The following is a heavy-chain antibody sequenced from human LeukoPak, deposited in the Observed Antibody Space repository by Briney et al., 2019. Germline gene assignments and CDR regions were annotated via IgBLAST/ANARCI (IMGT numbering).Heavy chain of an antibody. J-gene: IGHJ4*02. CDR3: ARSIVGVRKGNDY. CDR1: GYTFTSYD. D-gene: IGHD1-26*01. CDR2: MNPNSGHT. Sequence: APVKVSCKASGYTFTSYDIIWVRQASGQGLEWMGWMNPNSGHTGYAQKFQGRVTMTRTTSISTAYMELTSLTSEDSAVYYCARSIVGVRKGNDYWGQGTLVTVSS. V-gene: IGHV1-8*01.